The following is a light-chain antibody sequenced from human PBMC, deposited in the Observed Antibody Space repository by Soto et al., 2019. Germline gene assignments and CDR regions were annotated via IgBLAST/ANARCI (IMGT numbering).Light chain of an antibody. CDR3: LQRDTYS. CDR2: AAS. Sequence: DIQMTQSPSSLSASVGDRVTITFRASQDIRNDLDWYQQKPGTAPKRLIYAASSLQNGAPSRFSGSGSGTDFTLTIRSLQPEDFVTDYCLQRDTYSVGGGTKVEIK. CDR1: QDIRND. J-gene: IGKJ4*01. V-gene: IGKV1-17*01.